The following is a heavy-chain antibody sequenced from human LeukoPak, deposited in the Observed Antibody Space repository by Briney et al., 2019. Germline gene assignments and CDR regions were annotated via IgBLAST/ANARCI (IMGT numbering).Heavy chain of an antibody. V-gene: IGHV1-69*04. CDR3: ATGYCSSTSCYGVFDAFDI. CDR1: GGTFSSYA. CDR2: IIPILGIA. D-gene: IGHD2-2*03. J-gene: IGHJ3*02. Sequence: GSSVKVSCKASGGTFSSYAISWVRQAPGQGLEWMGRIIPILGIANYAQKFQGRVTITADKPTSTAYMELSSLRSEDTAVYYCATGYCSSTSCYGVFDAFDIWGQGTMVTVSS.